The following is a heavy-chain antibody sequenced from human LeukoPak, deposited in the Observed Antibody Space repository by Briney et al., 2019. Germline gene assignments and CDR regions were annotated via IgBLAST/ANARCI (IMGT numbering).Heavy chain of an antibody. V-gene: IGHV3-7*01. Sequence: PGGSLRLSCAASGFTFSSYWMSWVRQAPGKGLEWVANIKQDGSEKYYVDSVKGRFTISRDNAKNSLYLQMNSLRAEDTAVYYCARYRSAGCSGGSCDPYYFDYWGQGTLVTVSS. CDR2: IKQDGSEK. D-gene: IGHD2-15*01. CDR1: GFTFSSYW. CDR3: ARYRSAGCSGGSCDPYYFDY. J-gene: IGHJ4*02.